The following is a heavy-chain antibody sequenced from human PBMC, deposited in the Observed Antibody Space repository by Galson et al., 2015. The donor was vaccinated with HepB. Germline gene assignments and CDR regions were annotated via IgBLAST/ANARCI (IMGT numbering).Heavy chain of an antibody. CDR1: GGSISSSSYY. Sequence: SETLSLTCTVSGGSISSSSYYWGWIRQPPGKGLEWIGSIYYSGSTYYNPSLKSRVTISVDTSKNQFSLKLSSVTAADTAVYYCARVARQLLYRNDYWGQGTLVTVSS. CDR2: IYYSGST. V-gene: IGHV4-39*07. CDR3: ARVARQLLYRNDY. D-gene: IGHD2-2*02. J-gene: IGHJ4*02.